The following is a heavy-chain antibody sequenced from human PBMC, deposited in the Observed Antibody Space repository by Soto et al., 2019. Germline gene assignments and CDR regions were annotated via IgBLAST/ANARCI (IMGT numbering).Heavy chain of an antibody. D-gene: IGHD1-26*01. CDR2: ISANNGNT. V-gene: IGHV1-18*01. CDR3: ARGGPGAPFDY. Sequence: QVQLVQSGAEVKKPGASVQVSCKASGYTFSSYGISWVRQAPGQGLEGMGWISANNGNTNYAQKVQGRVTMTTDTPTSTAYRELRSLGSDDTAMYYCARGGPGAPFDYWGQGTPVTVSS. J-gene: IGHJ4*02. CDR1: GYTFSSYG.